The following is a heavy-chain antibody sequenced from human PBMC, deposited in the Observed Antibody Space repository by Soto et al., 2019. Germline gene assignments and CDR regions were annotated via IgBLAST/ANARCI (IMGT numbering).Heavy chain of an antibody. D-gene: IGHD3-22*01. CDR3: ADLTWGGYYLP. CDR1: GFTLSDHY. V-gene: IGHV3-72*01. J-gene: IGHJ4*02. Sequence: EVQLVESGGDLVQPGGSLRLSCVASGFTLSDHYMDWVRQAPGKGLEWVGLIRNKPQSYNTDYAESVKGRFTISRDDSKNSLNLQMNSLTTDNTAIYYCADLTWGGYYLPWGQGTLVTVSS. CDR2: IRNKPQSYNT.